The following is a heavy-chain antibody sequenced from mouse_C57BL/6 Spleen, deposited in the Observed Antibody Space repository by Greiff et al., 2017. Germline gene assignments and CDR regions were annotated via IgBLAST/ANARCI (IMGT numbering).Heavy chain of an antibody. D-gene: IGHD1-1*01. CDR2: ISDGGSYT. J-gene: IGHJ4*01. Sequence: EVHGVESGGGLVKPGGSLKLSCAASGFTFSSYAMSWVRQTPEKRLEWVATISDGGSYTYYPDNVKGRFTISRDNAKNNLYLQMSHLKSEDTAMNYCAREGEYGRARHYWGQGTSVTVSA. CDR1: GFTFSSYA. V-gene: IGHV5-4*01. CDR3: AREGEYGRARHY.